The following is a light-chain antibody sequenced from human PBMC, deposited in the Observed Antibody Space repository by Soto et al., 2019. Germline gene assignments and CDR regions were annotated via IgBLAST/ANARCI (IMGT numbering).Light chain of an antibody. V-gene: IGLV2-14*01. CDR3: SSYTSSIL. J-gene: IGLJ2*01. CDR1: SSDGGGYNY. Sequence: QSALTQPASVSGSPGHSLTISCTGTSSDGGGYNYVSWYQQHPGKAPKLMIYDVSNRPSGVSNRFSGSKSGNTASLTISVLQAEDEADYYCSSYTSSILFGGGTQLTVL. CDR2: DVS.